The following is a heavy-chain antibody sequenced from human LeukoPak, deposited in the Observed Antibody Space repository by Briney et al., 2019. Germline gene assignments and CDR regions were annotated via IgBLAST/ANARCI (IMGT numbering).Heavy chain of an antibody. CDR1: GFTFSSYS. J-gene: IGHJ4*02. Sequence: PGGSLRLSCAASGFTFSSYSMNWVRQAPGKGLEWVSSISSSSSYIYYADSGKGRFTVSRDNAKNSLYLQMDSLRAEDTAVYYCARRYCSSATCYLGYWGQGTLVTVSS. CDR2: ISSSSSYI. V-gene: IGHV3-21*01. D-gene: IGHD2-2*01. CDR3: ARRYCSSATCYLGY.